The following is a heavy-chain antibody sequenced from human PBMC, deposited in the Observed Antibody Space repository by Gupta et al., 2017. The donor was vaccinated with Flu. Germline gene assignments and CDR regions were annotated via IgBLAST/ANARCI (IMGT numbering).Heavy chain of an antibody. Sequence: NFQGRVTITRDTSASTAYMELGSLKSEDTAVYYCARDPKQWLAYYFDYWGQGTLVTVSS. V-gene: IGHV1-3*01. D-gene: IGHD6-19*01. J-gene: IGHJ4*02. CDR3: ARDPKQWLAYYFDY.